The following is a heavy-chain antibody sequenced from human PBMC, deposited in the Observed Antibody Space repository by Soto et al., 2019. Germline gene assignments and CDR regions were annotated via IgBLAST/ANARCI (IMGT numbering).Heavy chain of an antibody. CDR2: IIPIFGTR. CDR3: ASRAASGIGYFDS. Sequence: QVQLVQSGAEVRKPGSSVKVSCKASGGSFSRYAITWVRQAPGQGLEWMGGIIPIFGTRNYAQKFQGRVTITADKSTSTAYMELSSLRSEDTAVYYCASRAASGIGYFDSWGQGTLVNGSS. D-gene: IGHD6-13*01. CDR1: GGSFSRYA. V-gene: IGHV1-69*06. J-gene: IGHJ4*02.